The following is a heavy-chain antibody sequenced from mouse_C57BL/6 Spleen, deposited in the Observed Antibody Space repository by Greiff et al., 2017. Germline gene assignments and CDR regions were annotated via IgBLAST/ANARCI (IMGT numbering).Heavy chain of an antibody. D-gene: IGHD2-4*01. CDR2: IDPSDSYI. CDR3: ARGYDYNFDY. Sequence: QVQLQQPGAELVMPGASVKLSCKASGYTFTSYWMHWVKQRPGQGLEWIGEIDPSDSYINYNQKFKGKSTLTVDKSYRTAYMQLSSLTSESSAVYYCARGYDYNFDYWGQGTTLTVSS. J-gene: IGHJ2*01. CDR1: GYTFTSYW. V-gene: IGHV1-69*01.